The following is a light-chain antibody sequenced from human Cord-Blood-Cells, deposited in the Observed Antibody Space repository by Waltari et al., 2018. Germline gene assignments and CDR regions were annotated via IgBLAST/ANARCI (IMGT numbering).Light chain of an antibody. Sequence: DLLMTQSTDPQALSLGERATIHCLSSQSLLYSSNNKNYLSWYQQKPGQPPKLLIYRASTRESGVPDRFSGSGSGTDFTLTISSLQAEDVAVYYCQQYYSTPYTFGQGTKLEIK. CDR1: QSLLYSSNNKNY. V-gene: IGKV4-1*01. CDR2: RAS. J-gene: IGKJ2*01. CDR3: QQYYSTPYT.